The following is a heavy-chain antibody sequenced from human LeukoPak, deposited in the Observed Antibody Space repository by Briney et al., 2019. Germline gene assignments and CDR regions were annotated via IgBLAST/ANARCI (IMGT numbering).Heavy chain of an antibody. CDR3: ARLGTSSWYEYHC. D-gene: IGHD6-13*01. Sequence: PGGSLRLSCAASGFTFSSYWMYWVRHAPGKGLVWVSRINSDGSSTSYADSVKGRFTISRDNSKNTLYLQMNSLRAEDTAVYYCARLGTSSWYEYHCWGQGALVTVSS. V-gene: IGHV3-74*01. CDR1: GFTFSSYW. J-gene: IGHJ4*02. CDR2: INSDGSST.